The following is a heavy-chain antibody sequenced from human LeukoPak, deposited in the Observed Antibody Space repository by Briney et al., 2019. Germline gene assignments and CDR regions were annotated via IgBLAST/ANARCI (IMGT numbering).Heavy chain of an antibody. D-gene: IGHD3-22*01. Sequence: PSQTLSLTCTVSGGSISSGGYYWSWIRQHPGKGLEWIGYIYYSGSTYYNPSLKSRVTISVDTSKNRFSLKLSSVTAADTAVYYCARDHYIPYYYDSSGYRPYYYYGMDVWGQGTTVTVSS. CDR2: IYYSGST. CDR3: ARDHYIPYYYDSSGYRPYYYYGMDV. CDR1: GGSISSGGYY. J-gene: IGHJ6*02. V-gene: IGHV4-31*03.